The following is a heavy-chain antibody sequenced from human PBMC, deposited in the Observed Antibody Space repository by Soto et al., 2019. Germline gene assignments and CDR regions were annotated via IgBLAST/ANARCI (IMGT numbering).Heavy chain of an antibody. V-gene: IGHV3-49*04. D-gene: IGHD3-22*01. J-gene: IGHJ4*02. Sequence: GGSLRLSCTASGFTFGDYAMSWVRQAPGKGLEWVGFTRSKAYGGTTEYAASVKGRFTISRDDSKSIAYLQMDSLKTEDTAVYYCTRDITRIDLMIDSGGNFDYWGQGTLVTVSS. CDR1: GFTFGDYA. CDR3: TRDITRIDLMIDSGGNFDY. CDR2: TRSKAYGGTT.